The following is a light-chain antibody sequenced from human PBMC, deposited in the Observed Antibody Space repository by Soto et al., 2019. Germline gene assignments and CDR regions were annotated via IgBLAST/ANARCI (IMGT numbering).Light chain of an antibody. CDR2: GAS. Sequence: EIVLTQSPGTLSLSPGERATLSCRASQSVSSSYLAWYQQKPGQAPRLLIYGASSRATGIPDRFSGSGSATDFTLTISRLEPEDFAVYYCQHYGSSPLYIFGQGTKLEI. CDR1: QSVSSSY. CDR3: QHYGSSPLYI. V-gene: IGKV3-20*01. J-gene: IGKJ2*01.